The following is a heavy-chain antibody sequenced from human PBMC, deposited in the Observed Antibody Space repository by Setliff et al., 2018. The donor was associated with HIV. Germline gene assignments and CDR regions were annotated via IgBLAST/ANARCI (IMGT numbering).Heavy chain of an antibody. J-gene: IGHJ3*01. Sequence: GGSLRLSCASSGFTFSSYGMHWVRQAPGKGLEWVAVIWYDGSNKYYVDSVKGRFTISRDNAKNSLFLQMTSLRADDTAVYYCARDGPTGWDAFDVWGQGTMVTVSS. V-gene: IGHV3-33*01. CDR3: ARDGPTGWDAFDV. CDR2: IWYDGSNK. D-gene: IGHD3-9*01. CDR1: GFTFSSYG.